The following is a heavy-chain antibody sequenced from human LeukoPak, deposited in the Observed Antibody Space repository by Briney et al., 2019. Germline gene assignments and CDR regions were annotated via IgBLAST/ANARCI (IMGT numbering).Heavy chain of an antibody. Sequence: GASVKVSCKTSGYIFRDYYMHWFRQAPGQGLEWMGWINPKNGGTNYAQKFQGRVTMTRDTSFSTAYMELSRLRSDDTAVYYCARTYSSSWHYYYYYYYMDVWGKGTTVTVSS. CDR1: GYIFRDYY. V-gene: IGHV1-2*02. CDR3: ARTYSSSWHYYYYYYYMDV. CDR2: INPKNGGT. D-gene: IGHD6-13*01. J-gene: IGHJ6*03.